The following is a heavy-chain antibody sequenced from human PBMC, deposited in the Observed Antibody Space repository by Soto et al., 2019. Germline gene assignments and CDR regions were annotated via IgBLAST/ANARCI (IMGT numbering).Heavy chain of an antibody. Sequence: QVQLVQSGAEVKKPGASVKVSCKASGYTFTSYGISWVRQAPGQGLEWMGWISAYNGNTNYAQKLQGRVTMTTDTSPSTAYMELRSRGSDHTAVYYCARDRPSLSYYDFWSGYLNYYGMDVRGQGTTVTVSS. CDR3: ARDRPSLSYYDFWSGYLNYYGMDV. D-gene: IGHD3-3*01. J-gene: IGHJ6*02. V-gene: IGHV1-18*04. CDR2: ISAYNGNT. CDR1: GYTFTSYG.